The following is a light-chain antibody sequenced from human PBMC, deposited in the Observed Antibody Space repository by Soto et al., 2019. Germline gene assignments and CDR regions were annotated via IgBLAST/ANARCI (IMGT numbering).Light chain of an antibody. J-gene: IGLJ1*01. V-gene: IGLV2-14*01. Sequence: QSVLTQPASVSGSAGQSITISCTGTSSDVGRYTFVSWYQQHPGKAPKLMMYEVSNRPSGVSNRFSGSKSGNTASLTISGLQAEDEADYYCSSYTSSSTYIFGSGTKVTVL. CDR1: SSDVGRYTF. CDR3: SSYTSSSTYI. CDR2: EVS.